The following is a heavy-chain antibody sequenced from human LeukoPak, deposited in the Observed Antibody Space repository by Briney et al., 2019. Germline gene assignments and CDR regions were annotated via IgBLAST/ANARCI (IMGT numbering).Heavy chain of an antibody. V-gene: IGHV3-23*01. Sequence: GGSLRLSCAASGFAFNVYAMSWLRQPPGKGLEWVSTINANSGTTSYAASVRGRFSISRDNSKSTLYLQLSTLRADDTATYYCAKPISGGLAVTADWFHPWGRGTLVVVSS. J-gene: IGHJ5*01. CDR2: INANSGTT. D-gene: IGHD6-19*01. CDR3: AKPISGGLAVTADWFHP. CDR1: GFAFNVYA.